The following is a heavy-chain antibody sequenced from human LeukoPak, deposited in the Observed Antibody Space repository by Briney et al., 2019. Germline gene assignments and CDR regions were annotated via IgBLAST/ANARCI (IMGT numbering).Heavy chain of an antibody. V-gene: IGHV4-39*01. Sequence: KPSETLSLTCTVSGGSISSSSYYWGWIRQPPGKGLEWIGSIYYSGSTYYNPSLKSRVTISVDTSKNQFSLKLSSVTAADTAVYYCARPSPAAATSTGAFDIWGQGTMVTVSS. D-gene: IGHD6-13*01. CDR1: GGSISSSSYY. J-gene: IGHJ3*02. CDR2: IYYSGST. CDR3: ARPSPAAATSTGAFDI.